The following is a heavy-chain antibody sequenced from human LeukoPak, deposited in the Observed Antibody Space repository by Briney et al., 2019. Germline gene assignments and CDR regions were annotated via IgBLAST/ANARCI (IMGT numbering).Heavy chain of an antibody. V-gene: IGHV1-24*01. CDR2: FDPEDGET. CDR3: ARLYYDFWSGYYTDVSWFDP. CDR1: GYTLTELS. Sequence: GASVKVSCKVSGYTLTELSMHWVRQAPGKGLEWMGGFDPEDGETIYAQKFQGRVTMTEDTSTDTAYMELSSLRSEDTAVYYCARLYYDFWSGYYTDVSWFDPWGQGTLVTVSS. D-gene: IGHD3-3*01. J-gene: IGHJ5*02.